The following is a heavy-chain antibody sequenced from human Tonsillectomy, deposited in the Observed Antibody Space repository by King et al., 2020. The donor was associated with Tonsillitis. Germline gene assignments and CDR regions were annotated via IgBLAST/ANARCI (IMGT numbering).Heavy chain of an antibody. V-gene: IGHV4-34*01. Sequence: VQLPQWGAGLLKPSETLSLTCAVYGGSFSGFHWSWIRQPPGKGLEWIGEINHSGSTNYNPSLKSRVTISVDTSKNQFSLRLSSVTAADTAVYYCGKYCSTHSCYHYVDAFDIWGQGTMVTVSS. CDR2: INHSGST. J-gene: IGHJ3*02. D-gene: IGHD2-2*01. CDR1: GGSFSGFH. CDR3: GKYCSTHSCYHYVDAFDI.